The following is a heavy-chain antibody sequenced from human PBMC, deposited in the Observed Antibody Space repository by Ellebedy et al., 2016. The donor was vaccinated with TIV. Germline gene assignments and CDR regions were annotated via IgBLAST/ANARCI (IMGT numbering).Heavy chain of an antibody. CDR2: IYHSGST. Sequence: SETLSLTCAVSGGSISSSNWWSWVRQPPGKGLEWIGEIYHSGSTNYNPSLKSRVTISVDKSKNQFSLRLTSVTAADTATYYCARMGRMRGIVGAYYFDYWGQGTLVTVSS. CDR3: ARMGRMRGIVGAYYFDY. J-gene: IGHJ4*02. CDR1: GGSISSSNW. D-gene: IGHD1-26*01. V-gene: IGHV4-4*02.